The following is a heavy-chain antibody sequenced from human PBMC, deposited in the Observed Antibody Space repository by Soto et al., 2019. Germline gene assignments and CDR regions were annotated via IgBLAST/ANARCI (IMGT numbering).Heavy chain of an antibody. CDR2: ISAYNGNT. Sequence: QVQLVQSGAEVKKPGASVKVSCKASGYTFTNYGFSWVRQAPGQGLDWMGWISAYNGNTNYAQKLQGRVTMTTDTSTSTAYMDLMSLRSDDTAVYYCARDWFGYYYDSSGFGYWGQGTLVTVSS. J-gene: IGHJ4*02. V-gene: IGHV1-18*04. D-gene: IGHD3-22*01. CDR3: ARDWFGYYYDSSGFGY. CDR1: GYTFTNYG.